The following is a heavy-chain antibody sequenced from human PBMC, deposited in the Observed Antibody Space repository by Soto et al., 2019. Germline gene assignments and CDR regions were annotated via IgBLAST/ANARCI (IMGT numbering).Heavy chain of an antibody. CDR3: AREERRITIFGPYGMDV. CDR2: IYYSGIT. V-gene: IGHV4-59*01. CDR1: GGSISSYY. Sequence: SETLSLTCTVSGGSISSYYWSWIRQPPGKGLEWIGYIYYSGITNYNPSLKSRVTISVDTSKNQFSLKLSSVTAPDTAVYYCAREERRITIFGPYGMDVWGQGTTVTVSS. J-gene: IGHJ6*02. D-gene: IGHD3-3*01.